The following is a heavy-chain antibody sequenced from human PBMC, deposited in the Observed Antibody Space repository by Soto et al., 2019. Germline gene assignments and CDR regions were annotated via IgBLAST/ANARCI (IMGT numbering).Heavy chain of an antibody. CDR1: GGSVSTGIHY. CDR2: IYYSGST. D-gene: IGHD6-13*01. V-gene: IGHV4-61*01. CDR3: ARGYYTSWYWFDR. Sequence: QVQLQESGPGLVKPSETLSLTCTVSVSGGSVSTGIHYWSWIRQPPGKGLEWIGYIYYSGSTNYNPSLKSRVTISVDTSKNQFSLKLTSVTAADTAVYYCARGYYTSWYWFDRWGRGTLVTVSS. J-gene: IGHJ2*01.